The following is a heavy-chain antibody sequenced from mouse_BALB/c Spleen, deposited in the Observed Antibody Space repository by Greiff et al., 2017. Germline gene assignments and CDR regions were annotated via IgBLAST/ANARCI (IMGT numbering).Heavy chain of an antibody. CDR3: ARSILRRRYFDY. CDR2: IDPANGNT. D-gene: IGHD1-1*01. CDR1: GFTITDYY. J-gene: IGHJ2*01. Sequence: VQLQQSGAELVKPGASVKLSCTASGFTITDYYMHWVKQRPEQGLEWIGRIDPANGNTKYDPKFQGKATITADTSSNTAYLQLSSLTSEDTAVYYCARSILRRRYFDYWGQGTTLTVSS. V-gene: IGHV14-3*02.